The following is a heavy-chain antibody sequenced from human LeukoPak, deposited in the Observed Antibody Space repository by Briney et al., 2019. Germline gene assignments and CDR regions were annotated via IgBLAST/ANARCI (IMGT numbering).Heavy chain of an antibody. CDR3: ARGRIQLWLYYYGMDV. CDR1: GGSFSGYY. Sequence: SETLSLTCAVSGGSFSGYYWSWIRQPPGKGLEWIGEINHSGSTNYNPSLKSRGTISVATSKTQYSLKLSSVTAADTAVYYCARGRIQLWLYYYGMDVWGQGTTVTVSS. V-gene: IGHV4-34*01. CDR2: INHSGST. D-gene: IGHD5-18*01. J-gene: IGHJ6*02.